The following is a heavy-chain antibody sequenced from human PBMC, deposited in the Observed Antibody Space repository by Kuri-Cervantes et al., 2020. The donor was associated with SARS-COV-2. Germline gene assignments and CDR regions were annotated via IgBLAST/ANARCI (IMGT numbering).Heavy chain of an antibody. J-gene: IGHJ5*02. CDR2: IYHSGST. CDR3: ARVVVAGGRFDP. V-gene: IGHV4-39*07. Sequence: SETLSLTCTVSGGSISSSSYYWGWIRQPPGKGLEWIGSIYHSGSTYYNPSLKSRVTISVDTSKNQFSLKLSSVTAADTAVYYCARVVVAGGRFDPWGQGTLVTVSS. CDR1: GGSISSSSYY. D-gene: IGHD6-19*01.